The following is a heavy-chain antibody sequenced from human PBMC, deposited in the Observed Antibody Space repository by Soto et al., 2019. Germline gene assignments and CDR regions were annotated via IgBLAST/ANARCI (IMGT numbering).Heavy chain of an antibody. CDR1: GFTFSSYA. Sequence: GGSLRLSCAASGFTFSSYAMSWVRQAPGKGLEWVSAISGSGGSTYYADSVKGRFTISRDNSKNTLYLQMNSLRAEDTAVYYCAKDRTNDYGVDDAFDIWGQGTMVTVSS. J-gene: IGHJ3*02. V-gene: IGHV3-23*01. CDR2: ISGSGGST. D-gene: IGHD4-17*01. CDR3: AKDRTNDYGVDDAFDI.